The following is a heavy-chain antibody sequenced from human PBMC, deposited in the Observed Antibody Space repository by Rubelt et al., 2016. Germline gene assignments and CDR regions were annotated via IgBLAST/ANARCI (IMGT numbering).Heavy chain of an antibody. D-gene: IGHD5/OR15-5a*01. Sequence: EVQLLESGGGLVQSGGSLRLSCAASGFAFSTYGMSWVRQAPGKGLEWVSRIHIGGYVSSYADSVKGRFTISRDNANNILYLQMRSLRAEETAVYYCARAPQVYCSYGLEVWGQGTTVTVSS. V-gene: IGHV3-23*01. CDR3: ARAPQVYCSYGLEV. J-gene: IGHJ6*02. CDR2: IHIGGYVS. CDR1: GFAFSTYG.